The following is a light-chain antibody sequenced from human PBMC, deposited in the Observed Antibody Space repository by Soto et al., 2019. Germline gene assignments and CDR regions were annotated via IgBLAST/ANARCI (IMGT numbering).Light chain of an antibody. J-gene: IGKJ1*01. CDR3: QQAYSTPRT. Sequence: DIQMTQSPSSLSASVGDIVSITCRASQTISTYLNWYQQNPGKAPNLLIYAASSLQSGVSSRFSGSGSGTDCTLTISSLQPEDLAVYSGQQAYSTPRTFGQGTKGEIK. CDR1: QTISTY. V-gene: IGKV1-39*01. CDR2: AAS.